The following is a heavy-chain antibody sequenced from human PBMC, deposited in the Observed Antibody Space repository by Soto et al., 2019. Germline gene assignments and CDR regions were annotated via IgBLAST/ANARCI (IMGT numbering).Heavy chain of an antibody. V-gene: IGHV4-39*01. CDR2: IYYSGST. CDR3: ARHSSSSNYYYYYYMDV. Sequence: SETLSQTSTVSLDSIRSSGFYCGWVRPPPGKGLEWIGSIYYSGSTYYNPSLKSRVTISVDTSKNQFSLKLSSVTAADTAVYYCARHSSSSNYYYYYYMDVWGKGTTVT. CDR1: LDSIRSSGFY. D-gene: IGHD6-6*01. J-gene: IGHJ6*03.